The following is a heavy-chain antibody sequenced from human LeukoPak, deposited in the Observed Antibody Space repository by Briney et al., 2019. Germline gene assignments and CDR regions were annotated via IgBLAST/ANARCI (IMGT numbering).Heavy chain of an antibody. J-gene: IGHJ3*02. D-gene: IGHD3-22*01. CDR3: ARLRRGFDISGYYAFDI. Sequence: SETLSLPCTVSGGSISSYYWSWIRQPPGKGLEWIGYIYYSGSTNYNPSLRSRVTISVDTSKNQFSLKLTSVTAADTAVYYCARLRRGFDISGYYAFDIWGQGTMVTVSS. V-gene: IGHV4-59*01. CDR1: GGSISSYY. CDR2: IYYSGST.